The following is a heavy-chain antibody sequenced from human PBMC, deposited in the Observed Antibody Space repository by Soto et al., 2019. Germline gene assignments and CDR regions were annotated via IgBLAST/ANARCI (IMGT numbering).Heavy chain of an antibody. J-gene: IGHJ3*01. D-gene: IGHD6-19*01. CDR1: GDSVSSNSAA. V-gene: IGHV6-1*01. CDR2: TYYRSKWNN. Sequence: SQTLSLTCAISGDSVSSNSAAWNWIRQSPSRGLEWLGRTYYRSKWNNDYAISVKSRITINPDTSKNQFSLQLNSVTPEDTAVYYCPRHVAPLAGSLGDAFDVWGQGTLVTV. CDR3: PRHVAPLAGSLGDAFDV.